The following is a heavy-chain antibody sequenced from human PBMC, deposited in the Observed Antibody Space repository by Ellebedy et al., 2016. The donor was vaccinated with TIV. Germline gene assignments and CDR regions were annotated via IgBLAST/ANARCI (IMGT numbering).Heavy chain of an antibody. CDR3: ARDSADFWSGYIYYMDV. V-gene: IGHV3-11*04. CDR2: ISSSGSTI. Sequence: GGSLRLXCAASGFTFSDYYMSWIRQAPGKGLEWVSYISSSGSTIYYADSVKGRFTISRDNAKNTLYLQMNSLRAEDTAVYYCARDSADFWSGYIYYMDVWGKGTTVTVSS. CDR1: GFTFSDYY. D-gene: IGHD3-3*01. J-gene: IGHJ6*03.